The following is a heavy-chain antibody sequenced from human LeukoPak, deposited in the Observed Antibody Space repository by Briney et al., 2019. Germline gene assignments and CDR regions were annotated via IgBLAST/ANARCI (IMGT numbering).Heavy chain of an antibody. CDR2: IYYSGST. J-gene: IGHJ2*01. Sequence: SQTLSLTCTGSGGSISSGDYYWSRIRQPPGKGLEWIGYIYYSGSTYYIPSLKSRVTISVDTSKNQFSLKLSSLTAADTAVYYCARVPANFQNDFWSGYYKGSYWYFDLWGRGTLVTVSS. CDR1: GGSISSGDYY. CDR3: ARVPANFQNDFWSGYYKGSYWYFDL. D-gene: IGHD3-3*01. V-gene: IGHV4-30-4*08.